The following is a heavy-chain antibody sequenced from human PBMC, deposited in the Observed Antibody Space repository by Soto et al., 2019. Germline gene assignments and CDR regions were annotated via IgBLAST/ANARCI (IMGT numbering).Heavy chain of an antibody. V-gene: IGHV1-18*01. CDR2: ISAYNGNT. CDR3: ARVSAYSSSWSWAGWFDP. D-gene: IGHD6-13*01. J-gene: IGHJ5*02. Sequence: QVQLVQSGAEVKKPGASVKVSCKASGYTFTSYGISWVRQAPGQGLEWMGWISAYNGNTNYAQQLQGRVTMTTDTSTSTAYMELRSLRSDDTAVYYCARVSAYSSSWSWAGWFDPWGQGTLVTVSS. CDR1: GYTFTSYG.